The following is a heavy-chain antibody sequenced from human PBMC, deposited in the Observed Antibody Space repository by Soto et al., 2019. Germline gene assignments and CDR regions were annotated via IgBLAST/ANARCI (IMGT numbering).Heavy chain of an antibody. CDR2: INPNSGDA. V-gene: IGHV1-2*06. D-gene: IGHD5-12*01. CDR1: GYTFSDYY. J-gene: IGHJ6*03. CDR3: ARESGGATATLDYYYFYMDV. Sequence: QVQLVQSGAEVKKPGASVTVSCKASGYTFSDYYLHWVRQAPGQGPEWMGRINPNSGDAKFAQKFQGRVTMTRDTSGRTAFMELNWLKSDDTAVYYCARESGGATATLDYYYFYMDVWGKGTTVTVSS.